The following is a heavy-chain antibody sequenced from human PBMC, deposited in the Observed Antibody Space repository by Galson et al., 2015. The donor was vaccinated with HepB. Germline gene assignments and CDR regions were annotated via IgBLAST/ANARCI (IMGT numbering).Heavy chain of an antibody. J-gene: IGHJ4*02. CDR1: GFTVSSNY. CDR3: ARAPPQRYSSGWYYFDY. V-gene: IGHV3-66*01. D-gene: IGHD6-19*01. Sequence: SLRLSCAASGFTVSSNYMSWVRQAPGKGLEWVSVIYSGGSTYYADSVKGRFTISRDNSKNTLYLQMNSLRAEDTAVYYCARAPPQRYSSGWYYFDYWGQGTLVTVSS. CDR2: IYSGGST.